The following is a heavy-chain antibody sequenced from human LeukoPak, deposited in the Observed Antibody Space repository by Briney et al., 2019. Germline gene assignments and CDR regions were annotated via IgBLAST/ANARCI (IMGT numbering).Heavy chain of an antibody. V-gene: IGHV1-46*01. D-gene: IGHD6-13*01. CDR2: INPSGGIT. J-gene: IGHJ5*02. Sequence: ASVKVSCKASGYIFTSYYIHWVRQAPGQGPEWMGIINPSGGITSYAQKFQGRITMTRDTSTSIVYMELSSLRSEDTAMYYCARDGGVAAAGPFDPWGQGTLVTVSS. CDR1: GYIFTSYY. CDR3: ARDGGVAAAGPFDP.